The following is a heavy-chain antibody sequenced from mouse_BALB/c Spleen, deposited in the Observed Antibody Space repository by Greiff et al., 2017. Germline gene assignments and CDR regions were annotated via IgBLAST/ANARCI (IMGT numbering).Heavy chain of an antibody. D-gene: IGHD3-1*01. J-gene: IGHJ4*01. CDR1: GYSITSDYA. CDR3: ARRAARATGAMDY. CDR2: ISYSGST. Sequence: VQLKESGPGLVKPSQSLSLTCTVTGYSITSDYAWNWIRQFPGNKLEWMGYISYSGSTSYNPSLNSRISITRDTSKNQFFLQLNSVTTEDTATYYCARRAARATGAMDYWGQGTSVTVSS. V-gene: IGHV3-2*02.